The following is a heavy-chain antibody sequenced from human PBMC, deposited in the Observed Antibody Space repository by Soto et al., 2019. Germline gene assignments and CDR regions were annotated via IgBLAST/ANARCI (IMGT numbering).Heavy chain of an antibody. D-gene: IGHD2-2*01. CDR3: ARGYCSSTSCSYWYCDL. J-gene: IGHJ2*01. Sequence: QVQLVQSGAEVKKPGSSVKVSCKASGGTFSSYTISWVRQAPGQGLEWMGRIIPILGIANYAQKFQGRVTITADKSTSTAYMELSSLRSEDTAVYYCARGYCSSTSCSYWYCDLWGRGTLVTVSS. CDR2: IIPILGIA. V-gene: IGHV1-69*02. CDR1: GGTFSSYT.